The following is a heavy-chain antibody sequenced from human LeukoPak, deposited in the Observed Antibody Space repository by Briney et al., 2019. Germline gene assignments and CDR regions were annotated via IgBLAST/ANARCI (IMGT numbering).Heavy chain of an antibody. CDR1: GFTFRSHA. V-gene: IGHV3-23*01. CDR2: IYENGGTT. D-gene: IGHD2-21*01. J-gene: IGHJ4*02. Sequence: PGGSLRLSCVGSGFTFRSHAMSWVRQAPEKGLEFVSGIYENGGTTYYADSVKGRLSISRDNSKNTLYLQMDSLRGKDTAVYYCAKDFRIGYSAHFDYWGQGALVTVSS. CDR3: AKDFRIGYSAHFDY.